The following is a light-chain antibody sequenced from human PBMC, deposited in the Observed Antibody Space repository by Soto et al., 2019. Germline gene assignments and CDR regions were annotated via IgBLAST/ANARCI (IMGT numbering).Light chain of an antibody. V-gene: IGLV1-40*01. Sequence: QSVLTQPPSVSGAPGQRVTISCTGSSSNIGAGYDVHWYQQLPGTAPKLLIYGNSNRPSGVPDRFSGSKSGTSASLAITGLQAGDEADYYCQSYDSSLSGRVVFGGGTKVTVL. CDR1: SSNIGAGYD. CDR3: QSYDSSLSGRVV. CDR2: GNS. J-gene: IGLJ2*01.